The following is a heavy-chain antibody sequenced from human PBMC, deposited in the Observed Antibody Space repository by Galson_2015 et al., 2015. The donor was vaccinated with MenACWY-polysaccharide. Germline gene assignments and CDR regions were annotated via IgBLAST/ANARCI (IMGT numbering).Heavy chain of an antibody. Sequence: SLRLSCAASGFTFSSYAMSWVRQAPGKGLEWVSAISGSGGSTYYADSVKGRFTISRDNSKNTLYLQMNSLRAEDTAVYYCAKEGGDIVVVPAAMRGDFYGMDVWGQGTTVTVSS. J-gene: IGHJ6*02. CDR3: AKEGGDIVVVPAAMRGDFYGMDV. CDR1: GFTFSSYA. D-gene: IGHD2-2*01. V-gene: IGHV3-23*01. CDR2: ISGSGGST.